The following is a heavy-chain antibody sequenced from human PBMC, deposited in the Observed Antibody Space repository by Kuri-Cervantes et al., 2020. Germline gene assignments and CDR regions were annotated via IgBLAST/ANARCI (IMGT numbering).Heavy chain of an antibody. V-gene: IGHV4-39*07. CDR2: IHYSGST. Sequence: SETLSLTCTVSGGSISSSSYYWGWIRQPPGKGLEWIGSIHYSGSTYYNPSLKSRVTILVDTSKNQLSLRLTSVTAADTAIYYCARTRNSGYFDYWGQGAPVTVSS. CDR1: GGSISSSSYY. J-gene: IGHJ4*02. CDR3: ARTRNSGYFDY. D-gene: IGHD1-7*01.